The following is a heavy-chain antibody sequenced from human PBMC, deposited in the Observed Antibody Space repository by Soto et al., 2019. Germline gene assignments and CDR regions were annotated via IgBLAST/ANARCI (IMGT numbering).Heavy chain of an antibody. D-gene: IGHD3-3*01. J-gene: IGHJ4*02. CDR3: ARGDGFWSGYSYLNY. V-gene: IGHV4-61*01. CDR2: VYYTGST. CDR1: GGSVSNSSHY. Sequence: SSETLSLTCTVSGGSVSNSSHYWTWIRQPPGKGMEWIGYVYYTGSTNYNPPLHSRVTISVDTSKNQSSLTLSAVTAADTAVYYCARGDGFWSGYSYLNYWGQGTPVTV.